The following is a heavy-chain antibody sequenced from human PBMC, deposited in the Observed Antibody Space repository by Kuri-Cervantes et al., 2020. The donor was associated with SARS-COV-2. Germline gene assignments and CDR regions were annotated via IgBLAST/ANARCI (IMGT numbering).Heavy chain of an antibody. CDR3: ARIGAGRYCSSTSCFEKPYWYFDL. Sequence: SGPTLVKPTQTLTLTCTFSGFSLSTSGVGVGWIRQPPGKALEWLALIYWNDDKRYSPSLKSRLTITKDASKNQVVLTMTNMDPADTATYYCARIGAGRYCSSTSCFEKPYWYFDLWGRGTLVTVSS. D-gene: IGHD2-2*01. CDR2: IYWNDDK. V-gene: IGHV2-5*01. J-gene: IGHJ2*01. CDR1: GFSLSTSGVG.